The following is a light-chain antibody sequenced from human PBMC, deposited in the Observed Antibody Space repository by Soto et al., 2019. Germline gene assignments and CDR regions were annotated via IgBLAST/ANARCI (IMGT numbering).Light chain of an antibody. V-gene: IGKV3-20*01. Sequence: EVVLTQAPGTLSLSPGERATLSCRASQSLRRNYIAWYQQRPGRAPRLLIYGASSRATGIPDRFSGSGSGTDFSLTISRLEPEEFAIYHCQLYGSSLPFGGGTKVEIK. J-gene: IGKJ4*01. CDR2: GAS. CDR3: QLYGSSLP. CDR1: QSLRRNY.